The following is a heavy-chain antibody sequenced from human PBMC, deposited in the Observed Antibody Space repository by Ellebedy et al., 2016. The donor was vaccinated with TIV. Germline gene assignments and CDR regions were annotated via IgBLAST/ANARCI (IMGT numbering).Heavy chain of an antibody. V-gene: IGHV4-59*01. CDR1: GGSINNCH. D-gene: IGHD3-22*01. CDR2: IYYSGST. J-gene: IGHJ4*02. Sequence: MPGGSLRLSCTVSGGSINNCHWSWVRQPPGKGLEWIGYIYYSGSTNYNPSLKSRLTISVDTSKNQFSLKLKSVTAADQAVYFCARGGGWGSGYSGVDYWGQGTLVTVSS. CDR3: ARGGGWGSGYSGVDY.